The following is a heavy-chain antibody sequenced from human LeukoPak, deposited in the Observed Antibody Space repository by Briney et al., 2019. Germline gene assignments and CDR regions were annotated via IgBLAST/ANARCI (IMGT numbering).Heavy chain of an antibody. CDR3: ARDDGIGSGSYSFDY. Sequence: ASVKVSCKASGYTFNTYGISWVRQAPGQGLAWMGWISASSGDTNYAQKLQGRVTMTTDTSTNTAYMELRSLTSDDTAIYYCARDDGIGSGSYSFDYWGQGTLVTVSS. D-gene: IGHD3-10*01. V-gene: IGHV1-18*01. J-gene: IGHJ4*02. CDR2: ISASSGDT. CDR1: GYTFNTYG.